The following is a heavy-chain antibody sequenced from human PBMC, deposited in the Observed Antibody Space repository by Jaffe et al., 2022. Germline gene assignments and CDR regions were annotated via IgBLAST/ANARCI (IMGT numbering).Heavy chain of an antibody. J-gene: IGHJ5*02. D-gene: IGHD3-10*01. CDR1: GGSISSGSYY. Sequence: QVQLQESGPGLVKPSQTLSLTCTVSGGSISSGSYYWSWIRQPAGKGLEWIGRIYTSGSTNYNPSLKSRVTISVDTSKNQFSLKLSSVTAADTAVYYCARAAGRFGELYRGNNWFDPWGQGTLVTVSS. CDR3: ARAAGRFGELYRGNNWFDP. V-gene: IGHV4-61*02. CDR2: IYTSGST.